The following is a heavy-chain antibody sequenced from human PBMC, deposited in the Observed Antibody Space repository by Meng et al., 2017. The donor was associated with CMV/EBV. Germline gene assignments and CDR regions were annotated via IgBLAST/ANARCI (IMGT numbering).Heavy chain of an antibody. CDR2: IYYSGSI. D-gene: IGHD6-19*01. V-gene: IGHV4-39*01. CDR3: ARITGIAVAGSFDY. J-gene: IGHJ4*02. CDR1: GGSISSSSYY. Sequence: GSLRLSCTVSGGSISSSSYYWGWIRQPPGKGLEWIGSIYYSGSIYYNPSLKSRVTISVDTSKNQFSLKLSSVTAADTAVYYCARITGIAVAGSFDYWGQGTLVTVSS.